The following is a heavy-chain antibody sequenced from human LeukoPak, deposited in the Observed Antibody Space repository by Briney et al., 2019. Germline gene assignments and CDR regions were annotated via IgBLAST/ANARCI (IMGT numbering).Heavy chain of an antibody. CDR2: IRSKANSYAT. CDR1: GFTFSGSG. Sequence: PGGSLTLSCAASGFTFSGSGMHWVRQASGKGLEWVGRIRSKANSYATAYAASVKGRFTISRDDSKNTAYLQMNSLKIEDTAVYYCTMLGDYWGQGTLVTVSS. CDR3: TMLGDY. D-gene: IGHD3-16*01. V-gene: IGHV3-73*01. J-gene: IGHJ4*02.